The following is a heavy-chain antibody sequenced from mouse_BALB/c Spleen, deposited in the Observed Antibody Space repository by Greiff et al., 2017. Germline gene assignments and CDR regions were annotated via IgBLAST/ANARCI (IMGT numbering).Heavy chain of an antibody. CDR1: GFTFSSYA. Sequence: EVKLVESGGGLVKPGGSLKLSCAASGFTFSSYAMSWVRQTPEKRLEWVASISSGGSTYYPDSVKGRFTISRDNARNILYLQMSSLRSEDTAMYYCARDRYDGGFDHWGQGTTLTVSS. D-gene: IGHD2-14*01. V-gene: IGHV5-6-5*01. CDR2: ISSGGST. CDR3: ARDRYDGGFDH. J-gene: IGHJ2*01.